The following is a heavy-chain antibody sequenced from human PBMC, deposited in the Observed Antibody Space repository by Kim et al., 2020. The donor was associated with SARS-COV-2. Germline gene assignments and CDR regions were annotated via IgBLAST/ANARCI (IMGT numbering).Heavy chain of an antibody. J-gene: IGHJ2*01. Sequence: GGSLRLSCAASGFTFSSYAMSWVRQAPGKGLEWVSAISGSGGSTYYADSVKGRFTISRDNSKNTLYLQMNSLRAEDTAVYYCAKITSGDYGDYEYGLNWYFDLWGRGTLVTVSS. CDR1: GFTFSSYA. V-gene: IGHV3-23*01. CDR2: ISGSGGST. CDR3: AKITSGDYGDYEYGLNWYFDL. D-gene: IGHD4-17*01.